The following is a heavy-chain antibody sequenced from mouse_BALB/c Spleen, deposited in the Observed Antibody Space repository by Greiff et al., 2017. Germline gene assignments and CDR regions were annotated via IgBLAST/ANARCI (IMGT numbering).Heavy chain of an antibody. Sequence: VQLKQSGAELVRSGASVKLSYTASGFNIKDYYMHWVKQRPEQGLEWIGWIDPENGDTEYAPKFQGKATMTADTSSNTAYLQLSSLTSEDTAVYYCNYYYGSSSYYFDYWGQGTTLTVSS. D-gene: IGHD1-1*01. CDR1: GFNIKDYY. V-gene: IGHV14-4*02. CDR3: NYYYGSSSYYFDY. CDR2: IDPENGDT. J-gene: IGHJ2*01.